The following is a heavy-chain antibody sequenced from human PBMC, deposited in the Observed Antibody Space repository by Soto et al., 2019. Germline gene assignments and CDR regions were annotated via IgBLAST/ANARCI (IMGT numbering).Heavy chain of an antibody. CDR1: GYTFTTYY. V-gene: IGHV1-46*03. CDR2: INPSDGST. CDR3: ARVGVSVAQPNHWFDP. J-gene: IGHJ5*02. D-gene: IGHD2-21*01. Sequence: ASVKVSCKASGYTFTTYYIHWVRQAPGQGLQWMGIINPSDGSTNYAQKFQGRVTMTRDTSTSTAYMELTGLTSEDTAVYYCARVGVSVAQPNHWFDPWAQGTQVTVSS.